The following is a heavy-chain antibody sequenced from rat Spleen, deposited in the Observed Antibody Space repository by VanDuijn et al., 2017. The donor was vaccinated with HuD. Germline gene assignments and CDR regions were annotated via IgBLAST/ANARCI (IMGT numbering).Heavy chain of an antibody. D-gene: IGHD4-3*01. J-gene: IGHJ4*01. CDR3: ARPDSAIYVMDA. CDR2: ITYEGSST. Sequence: EVQLVESDGGLVQPGRSLKLSCAASGFTFSDYYMAWVRQAPTKGLEWVASITYEGSSTYYGDSVKGRFTISRDNAKGTLYLQVNSLRSEDTATYYCARPDSAIYVMDAWGQGASVTVSS. V-gene: IGHV5-22*01. CDR1: GFTFSDYY.